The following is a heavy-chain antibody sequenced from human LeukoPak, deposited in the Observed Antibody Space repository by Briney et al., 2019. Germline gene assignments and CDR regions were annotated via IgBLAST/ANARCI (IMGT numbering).Heavy chain of an antibody. Sequence: GGSLRLSCAASGFTFNNYNMNWVRQAPGKGLEWVSYIGSSGNIIHYADSVKGRFTISRDNAKNSPYLQMNSLRAEDTAVFYCATYSTFDYWGQGTLVTVSS. J-gene: IGHJ4*02. D-gene: IGHD6-13*01. CDR1: GFTFNNYN. CDR3: ATYSTFDY. V-gene: IGHV3-48*01. CDR2: IGSSGNII.